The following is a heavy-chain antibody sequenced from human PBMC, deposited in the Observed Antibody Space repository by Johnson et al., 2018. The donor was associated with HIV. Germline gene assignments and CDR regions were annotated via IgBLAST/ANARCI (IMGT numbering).Heavy chain of an antibody. CDR2: ISWNSGSI. D-gene: IGHD6-25*01. V-gene: IGHV3-9*01. J-gene: IGHJ3*02. Sequence: VQLVESGGGLVQPGGSLRLSCAASGFTFDDYAMHWVRQAPGKGLELVSGISWNSGSIGYADSVKGRFTISRDNAKNSLYLQMNSLRVEDTAVYYCARAPPGGAFDIWGQGTMVTVSS. CDR3: ARAPPGGAFDI. CDR1: GFTFDDYA.